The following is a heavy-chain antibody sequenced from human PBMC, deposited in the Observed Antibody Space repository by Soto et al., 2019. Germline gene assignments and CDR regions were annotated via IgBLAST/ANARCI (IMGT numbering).Heavy chain of an antibody. CDR2: ISHYNGNT. CDR3: VRDQNFFESSGYDDH. CDR1: GYTFVSYG. V-gene: IGHV1-18*04. Sequence: QIQLVQSAAEVKKPGASVKVSCKTSGYTFVSYGISWVRQAPGQGLEWMGWISHYNGNTNFAQRFRGRVTLTTDTATDIVYMDLVSLKSADPAVYYCVRDQNFFESSGYDDHWGQRTLITVSS. J-gene: IGHJ5*02. D-gene: IGHD3-22*01.